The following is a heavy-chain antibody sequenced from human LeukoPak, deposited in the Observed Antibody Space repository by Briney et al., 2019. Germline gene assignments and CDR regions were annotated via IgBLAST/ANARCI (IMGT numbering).Heavy chain of an antibody. CDR3: ATVRWELLSVSAFDI. CDR1: GYTXTELS. V-gene: IGHV1-24*01. Sequence: ASVKVSCKVSGYTXTELSMHWVRQAPGKGLEWMGGFGPEDGETIYAQKFQGRVTMTEDTSTDTAYMELSSLRSEDTAVYYCATVRWELLSVSAFDIWGQGTMVTVSS. D-gene: IGHD1-26*01. CDR2: FGPEDGET. J-gene: IGHJ3*02.